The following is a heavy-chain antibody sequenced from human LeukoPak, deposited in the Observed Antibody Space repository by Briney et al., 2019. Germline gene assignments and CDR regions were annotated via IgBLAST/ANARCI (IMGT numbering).Heavy chain of an antibody. J-gene: IGHJ4*02. CDR2: INRGDGIT. CDR1: GHTFNIHN. Sequence: ASVTVSCKASGHTFNIHNIHWVRQAPGQGLEWMAIINRGDGITGYAQRFQGRVTLTRDTFMSTVYMELSSLRSEDTAIYYCASEKNYGDKYFDSWGQGTVVTVSS. CDR3: ASEKNYGDKYFDS. D-gene: IGHD2-21*02. V-gene: IGHV1-46*02.